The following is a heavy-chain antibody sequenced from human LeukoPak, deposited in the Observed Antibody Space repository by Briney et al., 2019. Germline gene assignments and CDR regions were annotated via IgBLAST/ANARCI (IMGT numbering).Heavy chain of an antibody. Sequence: SVKVSCKASGGTFSSYAISWVRQAPGQGLEWMGGFIPIFGTANYAQKFQGRVTITADESTSTAYMELSSLRSEDTAVYYCARERRPIYYYGSGSYYNWFDPWGQGTLVTVSS. CDR2: FIPIFGTA. CDR3: ARERRPIYYYGSGSYYNWFDP. V-gene: IGHV1-69*13. CDR1: GGTFSSYA. J-gene: IGHJ5*02. D-gene: IGHD3-10*01.